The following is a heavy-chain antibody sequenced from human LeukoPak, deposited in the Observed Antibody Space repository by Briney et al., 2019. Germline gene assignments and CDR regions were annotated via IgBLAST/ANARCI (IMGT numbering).Heavy chain of an antibody. J-gene: IGHJ4*02. CDR3: ARSYCSGGSCSLGAFDY. Sequence: GASGKVSCKASAYTFTGYYIFWVRQASGHGLEWMGWINPNSGGTNSALKFQGSVTMTRDTSISTAFMELSSLRSDDTAVYYCARSYCSGGSCSLGAFDYWGQGTLVTVSS. CDR2: INPNSGGT. V-gene: IGHV1-2*02. CDR1: AYTFTGYY. D-gene: IGHD2-15*01.